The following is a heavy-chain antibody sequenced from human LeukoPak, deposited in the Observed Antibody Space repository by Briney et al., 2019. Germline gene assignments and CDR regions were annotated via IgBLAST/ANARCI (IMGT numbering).Heavy chain of an antibody. CDR1: GGSISSYY. CDR3: ARVVTTGSYFDY. V-gene: IGHV4-59*01. D-gene: IGHD4-17*01. J-gene: IGHJ4*02. Sequence: SETLSLTCTVSGGSISSYYWSWIRQPPGKRLEWIGYIHYSGSTNYNPPLKSRVTISVDTSKNQFSLKLTSVTAADTAVYYCARVVTTGSYFDYWGQGTLVTVSS. CDR2: IHYSGST.